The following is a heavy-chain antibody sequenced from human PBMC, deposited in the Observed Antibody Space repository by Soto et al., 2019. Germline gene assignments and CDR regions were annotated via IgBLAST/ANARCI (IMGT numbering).Heavy chain of an antibody. CDR3: VSTSNKWNARLFDF. CDR2: INHSGSA. D-gene: IGHD1-1*01. CDR1: GGSFSAYY. J-gene: IGHJ4*02. Sequence: PSETLSLTCAVYGGSFSAYYWSWIRQPPGRGLEWIGEINHSGSAIYNPSLKSRVAISVDTSKKQFSLTLSSVIAADTAVYYCVSTSNKWNARLFDFWGQGTPVTVSS. V-gene: IGHV4-34*01.